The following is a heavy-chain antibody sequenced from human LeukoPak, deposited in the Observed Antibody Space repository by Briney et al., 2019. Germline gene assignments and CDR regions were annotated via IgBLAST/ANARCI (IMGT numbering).Heavy chain of an antibody. J-gene: IGHJ6*03. D-gene: IGHD3-22*01. CDR1: GGSFSGYY. V-gene: IGHV4-34*01. CDR2: INHSGST. Sequence: SETLSLTCAVYGGSFSGYYWSWIRQPPGTGLEWIGEINHSGSTNYNPSLKSRVTISVDTSKNQFSLKLSSVAAADTAVYYCARGRDRGPDSSGIWGLKGTSYMDVWAKGTTVTVSS. CDR3: ARGRDRGPDSSGIWGLKGTSYMDV.